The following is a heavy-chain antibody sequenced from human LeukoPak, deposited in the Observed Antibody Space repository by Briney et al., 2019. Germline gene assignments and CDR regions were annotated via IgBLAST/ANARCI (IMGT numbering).Heavy chain of an antibody. D-gene: IGHD1/OR15-1a*01. CDR1: GYTFTVYY. CDR2: INPNSGGT. J-gene: IGHJ4*02. CDR3: ATDQYHINWYKY. Sequence: ASVRVSCKASGYTFTVYYMHWVRQAPGQGLEWMGWINPNSGGTNYAQKFQGRVTMTTDTSTSTAYMELRSLRSDDTAVYYCATDQYHINWYKYWGRGALVTVSS. V-gene: IGHV1-2*02.